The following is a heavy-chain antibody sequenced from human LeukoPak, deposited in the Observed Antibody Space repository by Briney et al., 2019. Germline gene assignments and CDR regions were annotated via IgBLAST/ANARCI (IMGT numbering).Heavy chain of an antibody. J-gene: IGHJ6*02. Sequence: PGGSLRLSCAASGFTSSSYWMHWVRQAPGKGLVWVSRINSDGSSTSYADSVKGRFTISRDNAKNTLYLQMNSLRAEDTAVYYCARGSYYYDSSGWYGMDVWGQGTTVTVSS. D-gene: IGHD3-22*01. V-gene: IGHV3-74*01. CDR1: GFTSSSYW. CDR2: INSDGSST. CDR3: ARGSYYYDSSGWYGMDV.